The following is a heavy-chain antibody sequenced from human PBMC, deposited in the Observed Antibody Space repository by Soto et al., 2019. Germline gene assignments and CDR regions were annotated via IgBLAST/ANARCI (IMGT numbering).Heavy chain of an antibody. CDR1: GGSINTFY. D-gene: IGHD5-12*01. CDR3: AREGSYSAYNFAHGIQLWSFDF. V-gene: IGHV4-4*07. Sequence: SASLSLTCTFSGGSINTFYWSWVRRPAGTGLEWIGRIFSSGSTSFNPSLESRVAMSVDTSKNHFSLNLSSVTAADMAVYYCAREGSYSAYNFAHGIQLWSFDFWGQGALVTCSS. J-gene: IGHJ4*02. CDR2: IFSSGST.